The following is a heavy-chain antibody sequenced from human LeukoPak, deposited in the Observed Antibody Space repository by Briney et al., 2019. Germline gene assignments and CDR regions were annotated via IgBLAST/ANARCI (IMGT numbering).Heavy chain of an antibody. Sequence: SETLSLTCAVYGGSFSGYYWSWIRQPPGKGLEWIGEINHSGSTNYNPSLKSRVTISVDMSKNQFSLKLSSVTAADTAVYYCARALSEGIFGVVYFDYWGQGTLVTVSS. D-gene: IGHD3-3*01. J-gene: IGHJ4*02. V-gene: IGHV4-34*01. CDR1: GGSFSGYY. CDR2: INHSGST. CDR3: ARALSEGIFGVVYFDY.